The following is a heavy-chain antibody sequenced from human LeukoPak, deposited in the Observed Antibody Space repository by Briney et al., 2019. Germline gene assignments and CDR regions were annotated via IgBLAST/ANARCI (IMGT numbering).Heavy chain of an antibody. CDR2: IDPSDSYT. CDR3: ARAESVVPAASYYYYGMDV. J-gene: IGHJ6*04. Sequence: GESLKISCKGSGYSFTSYWISWVRQMPGKGLEWMWRIDPSDSYTNYSPSFQGHVTISADKSISTAYLQWSSLKASDTAMYYCARAESVVPAASYYYYGMDVRGKGTTVTVSS. V-gene: IGHV5-10-1*01. D-gene: IGHD2-2*01. CDR1: GYSFTSYW.